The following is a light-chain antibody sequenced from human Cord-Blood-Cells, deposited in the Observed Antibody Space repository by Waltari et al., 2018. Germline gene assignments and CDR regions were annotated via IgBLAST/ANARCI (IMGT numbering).Light chain of an antibody. J-gene: IGLJ1*01. CDR3: QVWDSSSDHYV. V-gene: IGLV3-21*03. CDR2: DDS. Sequence: SYVLTQPPSVSVAPGKTARITCGGNNIGRKSVHWYQQKPGQAPVLVAYDDSDRPSGIPERFSGSNSGNTATLTISRVEAGDEADYYCQVWDSSSDHYVFGTGTKVTVL. CDR1: NIGRKS.